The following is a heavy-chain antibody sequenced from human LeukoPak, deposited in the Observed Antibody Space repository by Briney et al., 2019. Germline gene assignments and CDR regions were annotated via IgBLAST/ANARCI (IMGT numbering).Heavy chain of an antibody. D-gene: IGHD3-10*01. J-gene: IGHJ4*02. Sequence: ASVKVSCKASGGTFSSYAISWVRQAPGQGLEWMGGIIPIFGTANYAQKFQGRVTMTRNTSISTAYMELSSLRSEDTAVYYCARGLRLTGWGQGTLVTVSS. CDR1: GGTFSSYA. CDR2: IIPIFGTA. V-gene: IGHV1-69*05. CDR3: ARGLRLTG.